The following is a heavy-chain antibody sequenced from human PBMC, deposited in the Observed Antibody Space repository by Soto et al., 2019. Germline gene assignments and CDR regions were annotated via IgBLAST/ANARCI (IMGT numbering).Heavy chain of an antibody. CDR1: GGTFSSYA. V-gene: IGHV1-69*06. CDR2: IIPIFGTA. CDR3: VGPERGEGYSSSWSDYYYYGMDV. J-gene: IGHJ6*02. Sequence: QVQLVQSGAEVKKPGSSVKVSCKASGGTFSSYAISWVRQAPGQGLEWMGGIIPIFGTANYAQKFQGRVTITADKSTSTAYMELSSLRSEDTAVYYCVGPERGEGYSSSWSDYYYYGMDVWGQGTTVTVSS. D-gene: IGHD6-13*01.